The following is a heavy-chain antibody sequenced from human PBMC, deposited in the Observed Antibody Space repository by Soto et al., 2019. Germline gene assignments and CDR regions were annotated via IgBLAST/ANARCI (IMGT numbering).Heavy chain of an antibody. CDR3: ARDESSSWSYYYYGMDV. J-gene: IGHJ6*02. CDR2: ISYDGSNK. V-gene: IGHV3-30-3*01. D-gene: IGHD6-13*01. CDR1: GFTFISYA. Sequence: PGGSLRLSCAASGFTFISYAMHWVRQAPCKGLEWVAVISYDGSNKYYADSVKGRFTISRDNSKNTLYLQMNSLRAEDTAVYYCARDESSSWSYYYYGMDVWGQGTTVTVSS.